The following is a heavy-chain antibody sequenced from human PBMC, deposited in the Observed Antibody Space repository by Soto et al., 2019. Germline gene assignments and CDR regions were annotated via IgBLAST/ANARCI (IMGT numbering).Heavy chain of an antibody. CDR3: ARDRLRGYDSSGFYS. CDR1: GYSFSSYG. D-gene: IGHD3-22*01. J-gene: IGHJ4*02. CDR2: INTYNGNR. Sequence: QVQLVQSGAELRKPGASVKVSCKASGYSFSSYGINWVRQAPGQGLEWIGWINTYNGNRNYAQKFEDRVTMTTATSTNTVYMELRSLTSDDTAIYYCARDRLRGYDSSGFYSWGQGTLVTVSS. V-gene: IGHV1-18*01.